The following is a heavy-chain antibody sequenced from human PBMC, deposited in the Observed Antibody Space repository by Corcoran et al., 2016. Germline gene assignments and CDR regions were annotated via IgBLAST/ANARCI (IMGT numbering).Heavy chain of an antibody. CDR2: IIPIFGTA. Sequence: QVQLVQSGAEVKKPGSSVKVSCKASGGTFSSYAISWVRQAPGQGLEWMGGIIPIFGTANYAQKFQGRVTITADESTSTAYMALSSLRSEDTAVYYCARVYYDFWSGGRGIVYYYGMDVWGQGTTVTVAS. D-gene: IGHD3-3*01. CDR1: GGTFSSYA. V-gene: IGHV1-69*01. J-gene: IGHJ6*02. CDR3: ARVYYDFWSGGRGIVYYYGMDV.